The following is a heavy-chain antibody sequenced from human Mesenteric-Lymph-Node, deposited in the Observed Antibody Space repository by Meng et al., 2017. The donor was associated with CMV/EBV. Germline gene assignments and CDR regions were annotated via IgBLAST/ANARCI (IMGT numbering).Heavy chain of an antibody. D-gene: IGHD6-19*01. CDR3: ARDLIDKGSSGWLVGFDY. Sequence: TFSSYYINWVRQAPGRGLEWMGIINPSGGSTSYAQKFQGRVTMTRDTSTITVYMELSSLRSEDTAVYYCARDLIDKGSSGWLVGFDYWGQGTVVTVSS. V-gene: IGHV1-46*01. CDR1: TFSSYY. J-gene: IGHJ4*02. CDR2: INPSGGST.